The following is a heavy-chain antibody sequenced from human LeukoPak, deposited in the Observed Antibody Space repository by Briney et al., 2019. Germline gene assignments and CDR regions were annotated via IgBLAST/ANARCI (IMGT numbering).Heavy chain of an antibody. V-gene: IGHV3-23*01. D-gene: IGHD6-13*01. Sequence: GGSLRLSCAASGFIFSSYSMSWVRQAPGKGLEWVSVITGSGGNTYYADSVKGRFTISKNNSKNTVYLQMSSLRVDDTAVYYCAKAASSSWPSYYYGMDVWGQGTTVTVSS. CDR1: GFIFSSYS. CDR3: AKAASSSWPSYYYGMDV. J-gene: IGHJ6*02. CDR2: ITGSGGNT.